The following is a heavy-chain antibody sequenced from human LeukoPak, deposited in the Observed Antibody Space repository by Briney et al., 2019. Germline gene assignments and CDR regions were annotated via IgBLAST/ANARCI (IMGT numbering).Heavy chain of an antibody. CDR1: GGSFSGYY. Sequence: SETLSLTCAVYGGSFSGYYWSWIRQPPGKGLEWIGEINHSGSTNYNPSLKSRVTISVDTSKNQFSLKLSSVTAADTAVYYCARGPYTAFDYWGQGTLVTVSS. J-gene: IGHJ4*02. CDR2: INHSGST. V-gene: IGHV4-34*01. CDR3: ARGPYTAFDY. D-gene: IGHD5-18*01.